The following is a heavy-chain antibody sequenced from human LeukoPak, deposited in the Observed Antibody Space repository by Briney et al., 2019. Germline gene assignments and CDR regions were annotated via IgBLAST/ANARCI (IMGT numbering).Heavy chain of an antibody. J-gene: IGHJ4*02. CDR2: IIPILGIA. CDR3: ARDSVVGAPNDY. CDR1: GGTFSSYA. D-gene: IGHD1-26*01. V-gene: IGHV1-69*04. Sequence: SVKVSCKAYGGTFSSYAISWVRQAPGQGLEWMGRIIPILGIANYAQKFQGRVTITADKSTSTAYMELSSLRSEDTAVYYCARDSVVGAPNDYWGQGTLVTVSS.